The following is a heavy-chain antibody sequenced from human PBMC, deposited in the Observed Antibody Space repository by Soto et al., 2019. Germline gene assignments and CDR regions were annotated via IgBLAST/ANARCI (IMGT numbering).Heavy chain of an antibody. V-gene: IGHV3-30-3*01. Sequence: GGSLRLSCAASGFTFSSYAMHWVRQAPGKGLEWVAVISYDGSNKYYADSVKGRFTISRDNSKNTLYLQMNSLRAEDTAVYYCAKDLGPFDPWGQGTLVTVSS. J-gene: IGHJ5*02. CDR1: GFTFSSYA. CDR3: AKDLGPFDP. CDR2: ISYDGSNK.